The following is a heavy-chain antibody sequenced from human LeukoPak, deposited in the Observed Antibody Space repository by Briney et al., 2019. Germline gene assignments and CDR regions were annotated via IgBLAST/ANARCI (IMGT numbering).Heavy chain of an antibody. CDR2: IRYDGSNK. CDR1: GFTFSSYG. J-gene: IGHJ4*02. CDR3: AKDAREYDSYFDY. D-gene: IGHD3-10*01. V-gene: IGHV3-30*02. Sequence: PGRSLRLSCAASGFTFSSYGMHWVRQAPGKGLEWVAFIRYDGSNKYYADSVKGRFTISRDNSKNTLYLQMNSLRAEDTAVYYCAKDAREYDSYFDYWGQGTLVTVSS.